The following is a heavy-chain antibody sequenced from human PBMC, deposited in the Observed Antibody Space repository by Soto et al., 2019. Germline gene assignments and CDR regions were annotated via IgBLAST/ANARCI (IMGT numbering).Heavy chain of an antibody. CDR2: ISSSSSYI. CDR3: ARDFRPQDCSSTSCSFDAFDI. V-gene: IGHV3-21*01. D-gene: IGHD2-2*01. CDR1: GFTFSSYS. J-gene: IGHJ3*02. Sequence: EVQLVESGGGLVKPGGSLRLSCAASGFTFSSYSMNWVRQAPGKGLEWVSSISSSSSYIYYADSVKGRFTISRDNAKNSLYLQMNSLRAEDTAVYYCARDFRPQDCSSTSCSFDAFDIWGQGTMVTVSS.